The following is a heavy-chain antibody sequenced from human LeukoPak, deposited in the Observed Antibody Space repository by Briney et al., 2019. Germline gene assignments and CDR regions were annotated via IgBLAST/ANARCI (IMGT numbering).Heavy chain of an antibody. CDR1: GGTFSSHA. Sequence: ASVKVSCKASGGTFSSHAISWVRQAPGQGLEWMGGIIPFFGTANYGQKFQGRVTITTDESTSTAYMELSRVRSDDTAVYYCVRVGAKSGSYYFYDYWGQGTLVTVSS. CDR3: VRVGAKSGSYYFYDY. CDR2: IIPFFGTA. J-gene: IGHJ4*02. V-gene: IGHV1-69*05. D-gene: IGHD1-26*01.